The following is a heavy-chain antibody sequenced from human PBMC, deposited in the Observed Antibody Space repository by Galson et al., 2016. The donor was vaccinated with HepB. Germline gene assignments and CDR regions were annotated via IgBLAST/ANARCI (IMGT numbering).Heavy chain of an antibody. CDR3: ARGYTSGVPFW. D-gene: IGHD2-8*01. CDR1: GFTTSSYW. Sequence: SLRLSCAASGFTTSSYWMTWVRQAPGKGLEWVAIMYSGGSKQYAGSVKGRVTISRDTSSQTLFLEVSDLRAEDTGIYYCARGYTSGVPFWWGQGTLVTVSS. J-gene: IGHJ4*02. V-gene: IGHV3-53*01. CDR2: MYSGGSK.